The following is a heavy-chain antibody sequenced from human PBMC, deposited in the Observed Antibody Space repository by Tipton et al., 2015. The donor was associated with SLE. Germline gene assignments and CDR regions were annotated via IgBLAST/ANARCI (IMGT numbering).Heavy chain of an antibody. J-gene: IGHJ5*01. V-gene: IGHV3-7*01. CDR2: INQGGSEK. Sequence: QLVQSGGGLIQPGGSLRLSCAASGFTVSGNYMGWVRQAPGKGLECVANINQGGSEKNYVDSVKGRFTISRDDAKNSVFLQMNSLRVEDTAVYYCAKGGLGPAAGPMWFDSWGQGTVVTVSS. CDR3: AKGGLGPAAGPMWFDS. D-gene: IGHD6-25*01. CDR1: GFTVSGNY.